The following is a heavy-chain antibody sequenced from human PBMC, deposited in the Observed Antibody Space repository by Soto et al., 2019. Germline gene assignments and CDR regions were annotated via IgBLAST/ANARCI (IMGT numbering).Heavy chain of an antibody. CDR1: GFTFSRAW. J-gene: IGHJ3*01. D-gene: IGHD3-22*01. V-gene: IGHV3-15*01. Sequence: QLVESGGGLVRPGGSLRLSCAASGFTFSRAWMTWFRQPPGKGLEWLGRIKSKTDGGAADYGTAVRGRFTISRDDSSQTSSLQMNSLNIEDTAVYYCGKGYYDSGDDAYDVWGQGTVVTVS. CDR3: GKGYYDSGDDAYDV. CDR2: IKSKTDGGAA.